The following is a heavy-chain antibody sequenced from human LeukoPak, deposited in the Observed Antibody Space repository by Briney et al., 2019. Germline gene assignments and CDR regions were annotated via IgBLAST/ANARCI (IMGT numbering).Heavy chain of an antibody. D-gene: IGHD3/OR15-3a*01. V-gene: IGHV3-21*01. CDR3: TREMIFYCDINSCQWWFDP. J-gene: IGHJ5*02. CDR1: GFTFSSYS. CDR2: ISSSSSYI. Sequence: PGGSLRLSCAASGFTFSSYSMNWVRQAPGKGLEWVSSISSSSSYIYYADSVKGRFTISRDNAKNTLYLQMNSLTAEDTAVYYCTREMIFYCDINSCQWWFDPWGQGTLVTVSS.